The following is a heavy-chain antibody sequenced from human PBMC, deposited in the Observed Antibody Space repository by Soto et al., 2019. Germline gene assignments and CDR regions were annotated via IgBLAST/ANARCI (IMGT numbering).Heavy chain of an antibody. CDR2: IKNRGEVGMP. D-gene: IGHD2-21*01. V-gene: IGHV3-15*01. CDR1: GLNFRAAW. Sequence: EVPLVESGGGLVKPGGSLRLSCVGSGLNFRAAWMSWVRQAPGKGLEWIGRIKNRGEVGMPSYAAFVKGRFTISRDDSKDTAYLQMDRLETDDTAMYYCSTCGSGGHWGQGTLVTVSP. CDR3: STCGSGGH. J-gene: IGHJ4*02.